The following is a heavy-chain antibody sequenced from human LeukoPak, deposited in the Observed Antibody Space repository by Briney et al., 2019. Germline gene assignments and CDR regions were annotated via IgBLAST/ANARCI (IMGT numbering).Heavy chain of an antibody. CDR3: ARGSEYYYGSGGPYYYGMDV. D-gene: IGHD3-10*01. J-gene: IGHJ6*02. V-gene: IGHV3-11*06. Sequence: GGSLRLSCAASGFTFSDYYMSWIRQAPGKGLEWVSYISSSSSHTNYADSVKGRFTISRDNAKNSLYLQMNSLRAEDTAVYYCARGSEYYYGSGGPYYYGMDVWGQGTTVTVSS. CDR1: GFTFSDYY. CDR2: ISSSSSHT.